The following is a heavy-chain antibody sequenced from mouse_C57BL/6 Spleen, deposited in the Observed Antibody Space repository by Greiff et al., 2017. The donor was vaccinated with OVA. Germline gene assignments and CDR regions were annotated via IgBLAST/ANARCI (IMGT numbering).Heavy chain of an antibody. Sequence: VKLQESGAELARPGASVKLSCKASGYTFTSYGISWVKQRTGQGLEWIGEIYPRSGNTYYNEKFKGKATLTADKSSSTAYMELRSLTSEDSAVYFCARRDDGYFAMDYWGQGTSVTVSS. CDR2: IYPRSGNT. V-gene: IGHV1-81*01. J-gene: IGHJ4*01. CDR3: ARRDDGYFAMDY. D-gene: IGHD2-3*01. CDR1: GYTFTSYG.